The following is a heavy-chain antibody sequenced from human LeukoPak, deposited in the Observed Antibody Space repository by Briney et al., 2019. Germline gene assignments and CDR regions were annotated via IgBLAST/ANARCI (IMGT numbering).Heavy chain of an antibody. CDR1: GFTFSSYG. J-gene: IGHJ4*02. CDR3: AKDEVLLWFGELDY. CDR2: ISYDGSNK. V-gene: IGHV3-30*18. Sequence: GGSLRLSCAASGFTFSSYGMHWVRQAPGKGLGWVAVISYDGSNKYYADSVKGRFTISRDNSKNTLYLQMNSLRAEDTAVYYCAKDEVLLWFGELDYWGQGTLVTVSS. D-gene: IGHD3-10*01.